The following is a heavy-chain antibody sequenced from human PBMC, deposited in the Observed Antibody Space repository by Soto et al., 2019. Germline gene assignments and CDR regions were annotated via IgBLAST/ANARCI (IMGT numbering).Heavy chain of an antibody. V-gene: IGHV4-59*02. Sequence: SETLSLTCSVFGASVNSYYWSWIRQSPERGLEWIGHIFNSGTIHYNPSLKSRVTMSVDSSKNQVSLKINSVTAADTAIYYCGRDLLATASARWYFYYGLDVWGQGTAVTVSS. D-gene: IGHD3-3*02. J-gene: IGHJ6*02. CDR2: IFNSGTI. CDR3: GRDLLATASARWYFYYGLDV. CDR1: GASVNSYY.